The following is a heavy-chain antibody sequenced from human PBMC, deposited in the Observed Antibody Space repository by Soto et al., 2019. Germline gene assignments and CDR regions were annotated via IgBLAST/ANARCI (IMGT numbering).Heavy chain of an antibody. Sequence: SVMVSCKASGSMISSYAISWVRHASRQGLEWMGVIIPIFGTANYAQKVQGRVTITADKSTSTAYMELSSLRSEDTAVYYCAREEGLLWFGKHNWFDPWGQGTLVSVSS. D-gene: IGHD3-10*01. CDR3: AREEGLLWFGKHNWFDP. J-gene: IGHJ5*02. CDR2: IIPIFGTA. CDR1: GSMISSYA. V-gene: IGHV1-69*06.